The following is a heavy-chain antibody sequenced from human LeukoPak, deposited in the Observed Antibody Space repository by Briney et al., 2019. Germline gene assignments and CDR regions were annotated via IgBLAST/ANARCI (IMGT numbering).Heavy chain of an antibody. CDR3: AREGTV. D-gene: IGHD4-11*01. CDR2: IYSGGST. Sequence: GGSLRLSCAASGFTVSSNSMSWVRQAPGKGLEWVSIIYSGGSTYNADSVKGRFTISRDNPKNTLYLQMNSLRAEDTAVYYCAREGTVRGQGTLVTVSS. J-gene: IGHJ4*02. CDR1: GFTVSSNS. V-gene: IGHV3-66*01.